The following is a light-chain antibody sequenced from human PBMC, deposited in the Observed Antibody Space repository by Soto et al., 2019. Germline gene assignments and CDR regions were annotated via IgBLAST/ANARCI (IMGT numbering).Light chain of an antibody. J-gene: IGLJ2*01. Sequence: QSVLTQPASVSGSPGQSITISCTGTSSDVGSYNLVSWYQQYSGKAPKPLIYEVNKRPSGVSNRFSGSKSGNTASLTISGLQAEDEADYYCCSYAGSSTLKFGGGTKLTVL. CDR2: EVN. CDR3: CSYAGSSTLK. CDR1: SSDVGSYNL. V-gene: IGLV2-23*02.